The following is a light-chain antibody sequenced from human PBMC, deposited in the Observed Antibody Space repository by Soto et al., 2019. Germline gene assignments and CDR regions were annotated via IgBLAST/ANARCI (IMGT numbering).Light chain of an antibody. Sequence: EIVLTQSPATLSLSPGERATLSCGASQSVGSTNLAWYQQKPGLAPRLLIYDASSRATGIPDRFSGSGSGKDFPLTIHRLAPEDFAVYHCQQYGSSPFTFAPGTKVDIK. CDR1: QSVGSTN. J-gene: IGKJ3*01. CDR3: QQYGSSPFT. V-gene: IGKV3D-20*01. CDR2: DAS.